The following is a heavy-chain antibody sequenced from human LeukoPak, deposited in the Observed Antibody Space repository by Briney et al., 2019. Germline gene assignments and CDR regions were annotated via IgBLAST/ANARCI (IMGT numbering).Heavy chain of an antibody. CDR1: GFSFSTYG. CDR2: IRYDGSNK. CDR3: AKDPPITGTGFDY. V-gene: IGHV3-30*02. Sequence: GGSLRLSCAASGFSFSTYGMHWVRHVPGKELEWVAFIRYDGSNKFYADSVKGRFTISRDTSNNTLYLQKNSLTAEDTAVYYCAKDPPITGTGFDYWGRGTLVTVSS. D-gene: IGHD1-20*01. J-gene: IGHJ4*02.